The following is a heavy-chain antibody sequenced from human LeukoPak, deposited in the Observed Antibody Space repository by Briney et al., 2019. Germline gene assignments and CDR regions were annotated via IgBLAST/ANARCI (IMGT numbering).Heavy chain of an antibody. D-gene: IGHD3-10*01. CDR2: IYYSGST. CDR1: GGSICSSSYY. Sequence: SETLSLTCTVSGGSICSSSYYWGWIRQPPGKGLEWIGSIYYSGSTYYNPSLKSRVTISVDTSKNQFSLKLSSVTAADTAVYYCARPYYGSGGYYTYFDYWGQGTLVTVSS. J-gene: IGHJ4*02. CDR3: ARPYYGSGGYYTYFDY. V-gene: IGHV4-39*01.